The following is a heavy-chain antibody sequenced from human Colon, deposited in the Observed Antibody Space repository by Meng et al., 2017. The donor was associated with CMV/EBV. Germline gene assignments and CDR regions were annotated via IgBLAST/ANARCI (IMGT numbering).Heavy chain of an antibody. D-gene: IGHD6-25*01. CDR3: ARKIAATPGYFHMDV. V-gene: IGHV3-30-3*01. CDR2: ISFDGSQR. J-gene: IGHJ6*02. CDR1: GFTFSSHA. Sequence: GESLKISCAASGFTFSSHAMHWVRQAPGKGLEWVAVISFDGSQRHYADFVKGRLTISRDNSKNMLYLQMDSLRPEDTGVFYCARKIAATPGYFHMDVWGQGTTVTVSS.